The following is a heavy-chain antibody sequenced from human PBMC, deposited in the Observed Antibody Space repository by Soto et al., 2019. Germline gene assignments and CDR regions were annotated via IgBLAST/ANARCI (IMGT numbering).Heavy chain of an antibody. Sequence: PSETLSLTCAVYGGSFSGYYWSWIRQPPGKGLEWIGEINHSGSTNYNPSLKSRVTISVDTSKNQFSLKLSSVTAADTAVYYCAREEPSIRTVQQLVFDYWGQGTLVTVSS. J-gene: IGHJ4*02. D-gene: IGHD6-13*01. CDR3: AREEPSIRTVQQLVFDY. CDR1: GGSFSGYY. V-gene: IGHV4-34*01. CDR2: INHSGST.